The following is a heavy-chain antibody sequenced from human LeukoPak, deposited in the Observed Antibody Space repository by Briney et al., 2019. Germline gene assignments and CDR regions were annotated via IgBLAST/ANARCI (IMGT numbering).Heavy chain of an antibody. Sequence: PGGSLRLSCAASGFTFSSYAMSWVRQAPGKGLEWVSAISGSGGSIYYADSVKGRFTISRDNSKNTLYLQVNSLRAEDTAVYYCAKGSGEVVIADEDYWGQGTLVTVSS. D-gene: IGHD2-21*01. CDR3: AKGSGEVVIADEDY. J-gene: IGHJ4*02. CDR2: ISGSGGSI. V-gene: IGHV3-23*01. CDR1: GFTFSSYA.